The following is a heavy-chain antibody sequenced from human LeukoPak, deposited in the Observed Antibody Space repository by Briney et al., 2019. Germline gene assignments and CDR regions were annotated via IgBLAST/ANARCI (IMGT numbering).Heavy chain of an antibody. J-gene: IGHJ6*02. V-gene: IGHV1-3*01. CDR1: GYTFTSYA. CDR3: ARVDSGNEYYYGMDV. CDR2: INAGNGNT. Sequence: ASVKVSCKASGYTFTSYAMHWVRQAPGQRLEWLGWINAGNGNTKYSQKFQGRVTITRDTSASTAYMELSSLRSEDTAVYYCARVDSGNEYYYGMDVWGQGTTVTVSS. D-gene: IGHD3-10*01.